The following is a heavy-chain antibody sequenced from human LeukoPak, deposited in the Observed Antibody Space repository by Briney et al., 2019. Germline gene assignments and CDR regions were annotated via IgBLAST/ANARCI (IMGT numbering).Heavy chain of an antibody. D-gene: IGHD6-19*01. V-gene: IGHV4-39*01. J-gene: IGHJ4*02. CDR3: ARHRRSNGWRDNFDY. Sequence: PSETLSLTCTVSGGSISSSSYYWGWIRQPPGKGLEWIGSIYYSGSTNYNPSLKSRVTISVDTSKNQFSLKLSSATAADTAVFYCARHRRSNGWRDNFDYWGQGTLVTVSS. CDR2: IYYSGST. CDR1: GGSISSSSYY.